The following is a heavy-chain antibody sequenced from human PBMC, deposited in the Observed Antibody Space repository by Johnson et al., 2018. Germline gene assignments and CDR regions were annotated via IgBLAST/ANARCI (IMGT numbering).Heavy chain of an antibody. D-gene: IGHD1-1*01. Sequence: QVQLQESGPGLVKPSQTLSLTCTVSGDSISSGDGFWSWIRQPPGKGLEWIGYIYNSVNAHYNPSLQSRVTISVDKTKNQLPLKLASVTAADTAGYYCARDRKLEEGYYYHYYYMDVWGKGTTVTVSS. J-gene: IGHJ6*03. V-gene: IGHV4-30-4*01. CDR1: GDSISSGDGF. CDR2: IYNSVNA. CDR3: ARDRKLEEGYYYHYYYMDV.